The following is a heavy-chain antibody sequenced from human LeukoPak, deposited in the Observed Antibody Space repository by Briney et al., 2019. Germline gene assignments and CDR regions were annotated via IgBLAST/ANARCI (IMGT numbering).Heavy chain of an antibody. V-gene: IGHV1-24*01. CDR3: ATVGYYDSSGNFDY. CDR2: FDPEDGET. D-gene: IGHD3-22*01. CDR1: GYTLTELS. J-gene: IGHJ4*02. Sequence: ASVKVSSKVSGYTLTELSMHWVRQAPGKGLEWMGGFDPEDGETIYAQKFQGRVTMTEDTSTDTAYMELSSLRSEDTAVYYCATVGYYDSSGNFDYWGQGTLVTVSS.